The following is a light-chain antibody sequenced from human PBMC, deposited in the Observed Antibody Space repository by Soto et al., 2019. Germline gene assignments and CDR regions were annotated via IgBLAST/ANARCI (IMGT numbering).Light chain of an antibody. V-gene: IGKV1-5*03. Sequence: DIQMTQSPSTLSASVGDRVTITCRASQSLNRWLAWYQHKPGKAPMLLIHKASILSSGVPTRFSGSDSGAEFTLTISSLQPDDFATYYCQHYIGYSGMFGQGTKVDIK. CDR2: KAS. J-gene: IGKJ1*01. CDR3: QHYIGYSGM. CDR1: QSLNRW.